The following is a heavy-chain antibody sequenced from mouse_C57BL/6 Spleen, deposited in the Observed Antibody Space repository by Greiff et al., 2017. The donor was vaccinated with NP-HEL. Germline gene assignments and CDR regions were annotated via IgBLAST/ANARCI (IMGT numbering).Heavy chain of an antibody. V-gene: IGHV1-82*01. CDR1: GYAFSSSW. CDR3: ARGLYYDYSYAMDY. CDR2: IYPGDGDT. J-gene: IGHJ4*01. D-gene: IGHD2-4*01. Sequence: VQLQQSGPELVKPGASVKISCKASGYAFSSSWMNWVKQRPGQGLEWIGRIYPGDGDTNYNGKFQGKATLTADKSSSTAYMQLSSLTSEDSAVYFCARGLYYDYSYAMDYWGQGTSVTVSS.